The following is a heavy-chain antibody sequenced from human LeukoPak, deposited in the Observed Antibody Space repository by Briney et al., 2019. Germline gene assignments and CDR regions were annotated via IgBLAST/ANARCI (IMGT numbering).Heavy chain of an antibody. Sequence: LGASVKVSCKASGGTFSSYAISWVRQAPGQGLEWMGGIIPIFGTANYAQKFQGRVTITTDESTSTAYMELSSLRSEDTAVYYCARGVFKPSLVGANTLVDYWGQGTLVTVSS. V-gene: IGHV1-69*05. J-gene: IGHJ4*02. CDR2: IIPIFGTA. D-gene: IGHD1-26*01. CDR3: ARGVFKPSLVGANTLVDY. CDR1: GGTFSSYA.